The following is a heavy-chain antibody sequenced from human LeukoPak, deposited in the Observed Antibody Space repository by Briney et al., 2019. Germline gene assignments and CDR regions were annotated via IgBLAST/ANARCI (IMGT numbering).Heavy chain of an antibody. CDR2: IHSGGST. J-gene: IGHJ4*02. CDR1: GFTVSSNY. D-gene: IGHD1-7*01. Sequence: GGSLRLSCAASGFTVSSNYMSWVRQAPGKRLEWVSVIHSGGSTYYADSVKGRFTISRDNAKSTLYLQMNSLRAEDTAVYYCARDRSGTNDYWGQGTLVTVSS. CDR3: ARDRSGTNDY. V-gene: IGHV3-53*01.